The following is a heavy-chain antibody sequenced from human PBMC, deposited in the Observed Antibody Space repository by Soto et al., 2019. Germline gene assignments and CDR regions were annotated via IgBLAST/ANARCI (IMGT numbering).Heavy chain of an antibody. CDR3: ARAISAAMPRDYYYYYGMDV. D-gene: IGHD2-2*01. CDR1: GGSISSGGCY. Sequence: PSETLSLTCTVAGGSISSGGCYWSWIRQHPGKGLEWIGYIYYSGSTYYNPSLKSRVTISVDTSKNQFSLKLSSVTAADTAVYYCARAISAAMPRDYYYYYGMDVWGQGTTVTVSS. J-gene: IGHJ6*02. V-gene: IGHV4-31*03. CDR2: IYYSGST.